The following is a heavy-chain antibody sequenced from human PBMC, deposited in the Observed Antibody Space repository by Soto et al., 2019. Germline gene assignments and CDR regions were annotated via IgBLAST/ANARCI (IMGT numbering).Heavy chain of an antibody. CDR3: SRFIMVGGWFDPNYSHGMDV. CDR1: GYTFSNYG. CDR2: ISGYNGNT. Sequence: QVQLVQSGAEVKKPGASVTVSCKTSGYTFSNYGINWVRQAPGQGLEWMGWISGYNGNTNYAQTVQGKVTITTDTSTGTVYMELRSLKSDDTAIYYCSRFIMVGGWFDPNYSHGMDVWGQGTTVTVSS. D-gene: IGHD6-19*01. V-gene: IGHV1-18*01. J-gene: IGHJ6*02.